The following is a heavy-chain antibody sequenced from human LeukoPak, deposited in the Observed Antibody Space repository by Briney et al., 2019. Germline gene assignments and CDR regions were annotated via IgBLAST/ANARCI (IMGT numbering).Heavy chain of an antibody. Sequence: GGSLRLSCAASGFTFSSYAMSWVRQAPGKGLEWVSAISGSGGSTYYADSVKGRLTISRDNAKNTLYLQMNSLRAEDTAVYYCAGGGGVVGDYFDYWGQGTLVTVSS. CDR3: AGGGGVVGDYFDY. CDR2: ISGSGGST. D-gene: IGHD1-26*01. V-gene: IGHV3-23*01. J-gene: IGHJ4*02. CDR1: GFTFSSYA.